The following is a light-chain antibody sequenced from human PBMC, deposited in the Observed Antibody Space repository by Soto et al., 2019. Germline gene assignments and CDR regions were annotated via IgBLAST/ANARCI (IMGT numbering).Light chain of an antibody. CDR3: QQYGSSPVT. Sequence: EVVLTQSPGTLSLSPGESATLSCRASQSVSSSYLAWYQQKPGQAPRLLIYGASSRATGVPDRFSGSGFGTDFTFTISSLEPEDFAVYYCQQYGSSPVTFGQGTKVDIK. CDR1: QSVSSSY. CDR2: GAS. V-gene: IGKV3-20*01. J-gene: IGKJ1*01.